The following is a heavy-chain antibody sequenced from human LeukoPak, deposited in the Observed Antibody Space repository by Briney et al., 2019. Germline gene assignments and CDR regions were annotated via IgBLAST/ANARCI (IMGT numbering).Heavy chain of an antibody. V-gene: IGHV4-34*01. D-gene: IGHD3-10*01. J-gene: IGHJ6*04. CDR1: GGSFSGYY. Sequence: SETLSLTCAVYGGSFSGYYWSWIRQPPGKGLEWIGEINHSGSTSYNPSLKSRVTISVDTSKNQFSLKLSSVTAADTAVYYCARGPRKWVVRGKGGLYYYYGMDVWGKGTTVTVSS. CDR2: INHSGST. CDR3: ARGPRKWVVRGKGGLYYYYGMDV.